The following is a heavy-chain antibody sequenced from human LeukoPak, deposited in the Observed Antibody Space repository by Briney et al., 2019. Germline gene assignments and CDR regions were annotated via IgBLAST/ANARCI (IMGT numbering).Heavy chain of an antibody. J-gene: IGHJ4*02. V-gene: IGHV3-23*01. CDR1: GFTFSGYA. CDR3: ATFGSGSRRTNSFDY. D-gene: IGHD3-10*01. CDR2: INTGGDGT. Sequence: GGCLRLSCAASGFTFSGYAMSWVRQAPGKGLEWVSAINTGGDGTFYADSVKGRFTISRDNSMNTQYLQMNSLRAEDTAVFYCATFGSGSRRTNSFDYWGQGTLVIVSS.